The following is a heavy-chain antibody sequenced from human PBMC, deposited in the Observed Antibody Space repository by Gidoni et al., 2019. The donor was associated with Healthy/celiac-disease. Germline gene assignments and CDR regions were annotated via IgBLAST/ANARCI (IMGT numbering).Heavy chain of an antibody. V-gene: IGHV3-30-3*01. CDR2: ISYDGRNK. D-gene: IGHD2-15*01. CDR3: ARVGCSGGSCYPYYGMDV. J-gene: IGHJ6*02. Sequence: QGQPGESGGGVDEAGRARRSSGGAGGARSSSEAMHWVRQAPGKGLEGVAVISYDGRNKYYADSVKGRFTISRDNSKNTLYLQMNSLRAEDTAVYYCARVGCSGGSCYPYYGMDVWGQGTTVTVSS. CDR1: GARSSSEA.